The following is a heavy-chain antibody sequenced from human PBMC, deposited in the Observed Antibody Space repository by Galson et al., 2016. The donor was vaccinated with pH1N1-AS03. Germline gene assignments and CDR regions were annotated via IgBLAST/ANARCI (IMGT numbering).Heavy chain of an antibody. CDR2: ISGSGGTT. V-gene: IGHV3-23*01. CDR1: GFSFSTYA. CDR3: AKGDDFWSGYSPNYYYCMDV. J-gene: IGHJ6*03. Sequence: SLRLSCAASGFSFSTYAMTWVRQAPGKGLEWVSGISGSGGTTYYAESVKGRSAISRDNSKNTLYLLINSLRAEDTAVYYCAKGDDFWSGYSPNYYYCMDVWGKGTTVTVSS. D-gene: IGHD3-3*01.